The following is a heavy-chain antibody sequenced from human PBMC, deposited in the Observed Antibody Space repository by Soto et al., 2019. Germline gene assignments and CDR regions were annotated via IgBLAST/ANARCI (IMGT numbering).Heavy chain of an antibody. Sequence: GGSLRLSCAASGFTFSNAWMSWVRQAPGKGLEWVGRIKSKTDGGTTDYAAPVKGRFTISRDDSKNTLYLQMNSLKTEDTAVYYCTTEEIVVLPVPYAMVVWCQGTSLTV. CDR3: TTEEIVVLPVPYAMVV. CDR2: IKSKTDGGTT. CDR1: GFTFSNAW. J-gene: IGHJ6*02. V-gene: IGHV3-15*01. D-gene: IGHD2-2*01.